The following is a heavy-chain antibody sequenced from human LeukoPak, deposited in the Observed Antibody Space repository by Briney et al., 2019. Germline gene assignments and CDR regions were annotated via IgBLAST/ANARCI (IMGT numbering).Heavy chain of an antibody. J-gene: IGHJ6*03. D-gene: IGHD3-10*01. V-gene: IGHV3-21*04. CDR2: ISSSSSYI. CDR1: GFTFSSYS. CDR3: ARGAGSGYYFYMDV. Sequence: PGGSLRLSCAASGFTFSSYSMNWVRQAPGKGLEWVSSISSSSSYIYYADSVKGRFTISRDNAKNSLYLQMNSLRVEDTALYYCARGAGSGYYFYMDVWGKGTTVTVSS.